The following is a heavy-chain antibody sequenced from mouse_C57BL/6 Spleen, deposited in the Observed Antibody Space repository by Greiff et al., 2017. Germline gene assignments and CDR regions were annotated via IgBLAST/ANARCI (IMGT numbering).Heavy chain of an antibody. CDR2: ISSGGDYI. J-gene: IGHJ1*03. CDR1: GFTFSSYA. Sequence: EVMLVESGEGLVKPGGSLKLSCAASGFTFSSYAMSWVRQTPEKRLEWVAYISSGGDYIYYADTVKGRFTISRDNARNTLYLQMSSLKSEDTAMYYCTSLGRLLLYFDVWGTGTTVTVSS. D-gene: IGHD2-3*01. V-gene: IGHV5-9-1*02. CDR3: TSLGRLLLYFDV.